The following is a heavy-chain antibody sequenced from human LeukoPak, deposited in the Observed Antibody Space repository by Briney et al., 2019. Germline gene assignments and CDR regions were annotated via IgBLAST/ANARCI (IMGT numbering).Heavy chain of an antibody. V-gene: IGHV3-21*01. D-gene: IGHD4-17*01. Sequence: GGSLRLSCAASGFTFSSYSMNWVRQAPGKGLEWVSSISSSSSYIYYPDSVKGRFTISRDNAKNSLYLQMNSLRAEDTAVYYCAREYYGDYSYMDVRGKGTTVTVSS. CDR3: AREYYGDYSYMDV. CDR2: ISSSSSYI. J-gene: IGHJ6*03. CDR1: GFTFSSYS.